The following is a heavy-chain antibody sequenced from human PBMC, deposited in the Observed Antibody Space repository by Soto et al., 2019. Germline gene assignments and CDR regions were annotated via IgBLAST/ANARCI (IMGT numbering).Heavy chain of an antibody. CDR2: IYYSGST. Sequence: QLQLQESGPGLVKPSETLSLTCTVSGGSISSSSYYWGWIRQPPGKGLEWIGSIYYSGSTYYNPSLKSRVTISVDTSKNQFSLKLSSVTAADTAVYYCARSPIVVDVTARGYFDYWGQGTLVTVSS. V-gene: IGHV4-39*01. CDR1: GGSISSSSYY. J-gene: IGHJ4*02. CDR3: ARSPIVVDVTARGYFDY. D-gene: IGHD3-22*01.